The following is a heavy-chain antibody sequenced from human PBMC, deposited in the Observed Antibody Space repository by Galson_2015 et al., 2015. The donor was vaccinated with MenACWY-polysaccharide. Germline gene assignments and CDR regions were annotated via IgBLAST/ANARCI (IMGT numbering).Heavy chain of an antibody. D-gene: IGHD2-21*02. CDR1: GGSISSPNW. Sequence: ETLSLTCAVSGGSISSPNWWSWVRQPPGKGLEWIGEISQGGSTNYNPSLKSRVTISIDKSKNQLSLELASVTAADTAVYYCTRGVYCGDDCYSGTDYWGQGTLVTVSS. V-gene: IGHV4-4*02. CDR3: TRGVYCGDDCYSGTDY. CDR2: ISQGGST. J-gene: IGHJ4*02.